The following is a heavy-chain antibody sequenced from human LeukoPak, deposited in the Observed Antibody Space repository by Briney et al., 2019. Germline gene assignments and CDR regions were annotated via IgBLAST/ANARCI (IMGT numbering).Heavy chain of an antibody. CDR2: IYTSGST. V-gene: IGHV4-4*07. D-gene: IGHD2-15*01. Sequence: AETLSLSCTVSGVSISSYCWSWIRQPPGKGLEWIGRIYTSGSTIYTASLKSRVTMAVDTSKNQFSLKLRSVTAADRAVYYCARDDCSGGSCSFDFWGQGSLVTVSS. CDR3: ARDDCSGGSCSFDF. J-gene: IGHJ4*02. CDR1: GVSISSYC.